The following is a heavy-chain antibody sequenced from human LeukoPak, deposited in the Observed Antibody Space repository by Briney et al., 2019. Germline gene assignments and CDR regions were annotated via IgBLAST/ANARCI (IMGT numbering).Heavy chain of an antibody. J-gene: IGHJ4*02. CDR1: GFTFDDYA. CDR2: ISWNSGSI. CDR3: AKDPLYSHDCGGDCYGYYFDY. Sequence: PGRSLRLSCAASGFTFDDYAMHWVRQAPGKGLEWVSGISWNSGSIGYADSVKGRFTISRDNAKNSLYLQMNSLRAEDTALYYCAKDPLYSHDCGGDCYGYYFDYWGQGTLVTVSS. D-gene: IGHD2-21*02. V-gene: IGHV3-9*01.